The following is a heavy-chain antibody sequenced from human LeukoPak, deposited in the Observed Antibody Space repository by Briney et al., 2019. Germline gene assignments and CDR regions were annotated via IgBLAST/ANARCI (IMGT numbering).Heavy chain of an antibody. J-gene: IGHJ6*04. CDR3: ARETADIVVVPAATYGMDV. Sequence: GGSLRLSCAASGFTFSSYSMNWVRQAPGKGLEWVSSISSSSSYIYYADSVKGRFTISRDNAKNSLYLQMNSPRAEDTAVYYCARETADIVVVPAATYGMDVWGKGTTVTVSS. CDR1: GFTFSSYS. CDR2: ISSSSSYI. V-gene: IGHV3-21*01. D-gene: IGHD2-2*01.